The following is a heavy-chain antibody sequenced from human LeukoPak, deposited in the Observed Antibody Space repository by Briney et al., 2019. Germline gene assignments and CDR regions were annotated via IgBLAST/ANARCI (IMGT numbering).Heavy chain of an antibody. CDR3: ATGAHHYGS. D-gene: IGHD3-10*01. CDR2: IYGDGTT. J-gene: IGHJ1*01. Sequence: GGSLRLSCAVSGFTFNNNYMTWVRQAPGKGLEWVSLIYGDGTTDYADSVKGRFTISGDNSQNTLYLQMNTLRAEDTAVYYCATGAHHYGSWGQGTLVTVSS. CDR1: GFTFNNNY. V-gene: IGHV3-53*01.